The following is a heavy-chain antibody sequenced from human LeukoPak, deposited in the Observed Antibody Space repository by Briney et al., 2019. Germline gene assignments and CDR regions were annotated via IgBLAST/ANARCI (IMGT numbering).Heavy chain of an antibody. Sequence: TGGSLRLSCAASGFTFSRYWMSWVRQTQGKGLEWVANIKQDGSGKYYVDSVKGRFTISRDNAKNSLYLQMNSLRAEDTAVYYCTRDQDWGQGTLVTVSS. CDR2: IKQDGSGK. J-gene: IGHJ4*02. CDR3: TRDQD. V-gene: IGHV3-7*04. CDR1: GFTFSRYW.